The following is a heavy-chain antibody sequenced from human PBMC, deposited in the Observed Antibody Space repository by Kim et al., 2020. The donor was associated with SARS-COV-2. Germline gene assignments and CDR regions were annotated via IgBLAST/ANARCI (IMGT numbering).Heavy chain of an antibody. CDR3: AHYSSSWYYFDY. Sequence: RNRPSMKGRLTITKDTSNNQVVLTMTNMDPVDTATYYCAHYSSSWYYFDYWGQGTLVTVSS. J-gene: IGHJ4*02. D-gene: IGHD6-13*01. V-gene: IGHV2-5*01.